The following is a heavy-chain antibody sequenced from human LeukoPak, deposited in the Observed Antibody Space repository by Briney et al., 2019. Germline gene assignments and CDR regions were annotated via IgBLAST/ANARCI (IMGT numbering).Heavy chain of an antibody. CDR3: ARSFYSNYARVDY. V-gene: IGHV3-21*01. Sequence: GGSLRLSCAASGFTFGSYSMNWVRQAPGKGLEWVSSISSSSSYIYYADSVKGRFTISRDNAKNSLYLQMNSLRAEDTAVYYCARSFYSNYARVDYWGQGTLVTVSS. D-gene: IGHD4-11*01. CDR1: GFTFGSYS. J-gene: IGHJ4*02. CDR2: ISSSSSYI.